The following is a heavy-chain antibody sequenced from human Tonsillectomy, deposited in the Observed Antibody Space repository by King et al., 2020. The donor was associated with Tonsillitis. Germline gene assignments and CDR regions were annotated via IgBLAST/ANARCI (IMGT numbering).Heavy chain of an antibody. Sequence: VQLVESGGGVVQPGRSLRLSCAASGISFSIYGMHWVRQAPGKGLEWVAVLWYDGSNKYYADSVKGRFTISRDNSKNTLYLQMNRLRAEDTAVYYCARDRYCSTTTCYTGHYFDHWGQGTLVTVSS. V-gene: IGHV3-33*01. CDR2: LWYDGSNK. CDR1: GISFSIYG. J-gene: IGHJ4*02. CDR3: ARDRYCSTTTCYTGHYFDH. D-gene: IGHD2-2*02.